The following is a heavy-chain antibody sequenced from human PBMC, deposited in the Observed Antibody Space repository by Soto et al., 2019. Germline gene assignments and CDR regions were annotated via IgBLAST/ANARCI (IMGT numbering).Heavy chain of an antibody. Sequence: SETLSLTCTVSGGSISSYYWSWIRQPPGKGLEWIGYIYYSGSTNYNPSLKSRVTISVDTSKNQFSLKLSSVTAADTAVYYCARLCDSSGYYPMYDDYWGQGTLVTVSS. CDR3: ARLCDSSGYYPMYDDY. D-gene: IGHD3-22*01. CDR2: IYYSGST. CDR1: GGSISSYY. V-gene: IGHV4-59*08. J-gene: IGHJ4*02.